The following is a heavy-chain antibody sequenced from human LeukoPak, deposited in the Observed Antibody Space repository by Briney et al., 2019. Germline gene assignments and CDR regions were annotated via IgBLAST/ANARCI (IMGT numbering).Heavy chain of an antibody. V-gene: IGHV4-30-2*01. CDR2: IYHSGST. CDR3: DRAIGAAARGCFEA. D-gene: IGHD6-13*01. CDR1: GGSISSCGYS. J-gene: IGHJ5*01. Sequence: PWESLSLTCTVSGGSISSCGYSWSRIRQPPGKGLVWIGYIYHSGSTYYNPSLKIRVTISVDRSKNQFSLKLSSVTAADTAVYYCDRAIGAAARGCFEAWGHGVLVTASS.